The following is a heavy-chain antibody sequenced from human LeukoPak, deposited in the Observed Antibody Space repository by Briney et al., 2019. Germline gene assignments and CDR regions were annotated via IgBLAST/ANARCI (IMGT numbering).Heavy chain of an antibody. D-gene: IGHD4-23*01. J-gene: IGHJ3*02. V-gene: IGHV3-9*03. CDR3: AKEGPANYGGNSDAFDI. CDR1: GFTFDDYA. CDR2: ISWNSGSI. Sequence: GGSLRLSCAASGFTFDDYAMHWVRQAPGKGLEWVSGISWNSGSIGYADSVKGRFTISRDNAKNSLYLQMNSLRAEDMALYYCAKEGPANYGGNSDAFDIWGQGTMVTVSS.